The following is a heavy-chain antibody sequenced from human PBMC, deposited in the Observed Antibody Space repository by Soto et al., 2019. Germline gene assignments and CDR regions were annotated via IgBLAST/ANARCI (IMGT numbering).Heavy chain of an antibody. J-gene: IGHJ6*03. CDR2: IYYSGST. V-gene: IGHV4-39*01. Sequence: SETLSLTCTVSGGSISSSSYYWGWIRQPPGKGLEWIGSIYYSGSTYYNPSLKSRVTISVDTSKNQFSLKLSSVTAADTAVYYCARQSYDILTGRNHYYYMDVWGKGTTVTVSS. D-gene: IGHD3-9*01. CDR3: ARQSYDILTGRNHYYYMDV. CDR1: GGSISSSSYY.